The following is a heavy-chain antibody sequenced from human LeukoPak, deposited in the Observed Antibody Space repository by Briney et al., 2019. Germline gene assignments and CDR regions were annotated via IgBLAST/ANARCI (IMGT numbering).Heavy chain of an antibody. CDR3: ARGRWLPLPDY. D-gene: IGHD5-24*01. CDR1: GXSISSYC. J-gene: IGHJ4*02. CDR2: ICYSGAT. Sequence: PSETLSLTCTVSGXSISSYCWSWIRQPPGKGLEWIGSICYSGATNYNPSLKSRVAISINTSKNQFSLKLSSVTAADTAVYHCARGRWLPLPDYWGQGTLVTVSP. V-gene: IGHV4-59*01.